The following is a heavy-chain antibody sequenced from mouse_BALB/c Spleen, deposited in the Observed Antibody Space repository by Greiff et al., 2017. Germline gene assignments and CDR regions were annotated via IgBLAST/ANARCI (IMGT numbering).Heavy chain of an antibody. CDR2: ISSGSSTI. D-gene: IGHD2-1*01. V-gene: IGHV5-17*02. J-gene: IGHJ4*01. CDR1: GFTFSSFG. CDR3: ARVGGNYVYAMDY. Sequence: EVQLVESGGGLVQPGGSRKLSCAASGFTFSSFGMHWVRQAPEKGLEWVAYISSGSSTIYYADTVKGRFTISRDNPKNTLFLQMTSLRSEDTAMYYCARVGGNYVYAMDYWGQGTSVTVSS.